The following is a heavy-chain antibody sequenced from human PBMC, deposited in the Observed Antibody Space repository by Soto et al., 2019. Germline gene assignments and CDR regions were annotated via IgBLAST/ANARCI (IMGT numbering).Heavy chain of an antibody. CDR1: GYTFTSYG. D-gene: IGHD6-13*01. Sequence: ASVKVSCKASGYTFTSYGISWVRQAPGQGLEWMGWISAYNGNTNYAQKLQGRVTMTTDTSTSTAYMELSSRTSDDTAVYYCSRMASAGTLSWFDPWGQGTLVTVSS. V-gene: IGHV1-18*01. CDR2: ISAYNGNT. CDR3: SRMASAGTLSWFDP. J-gene: IGHJ5*02.